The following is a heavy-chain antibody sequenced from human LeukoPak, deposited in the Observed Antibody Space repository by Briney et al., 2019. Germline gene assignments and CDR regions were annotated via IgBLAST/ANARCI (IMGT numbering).Heavy chain of an antibody. D-gene: IGHD6-19*01. CDR3: ARGRSQWTDGLFDY. J-gene: IGHJ4*02. V-gene: IGHV1-69*05. CDR2: IIPIFGTA. CDR1: GGTFSSYA. Sequence: GASVKVSCKASGGTFSSYAISWVRQAPGQGLEWMGGIIPIFGTANYAQKFQGRVTITTDESTSTAYMELSSLRSEDTAVYYCARGRSQWTDGLFDYWGQGTLVTVSS.